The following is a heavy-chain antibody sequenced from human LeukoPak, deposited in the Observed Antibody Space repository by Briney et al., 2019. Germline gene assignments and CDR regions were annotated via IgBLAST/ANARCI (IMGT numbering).Heavy chain of an antibody. D-gene: IGHD2-21*01. Sequence: GASVKVSCKASGYTFTSYDINWVRQATGQGLEWMGWMNPNSGNTGYAQKFQGRVTITRNTSISTAYMELSSLRSEDTAVYYCARGVRRCGGDCYPGPIRYYYYYMDVWGKGTTVAVSS. CDR3: ARGVRRCGGDCYPGPIRYYYYYMDV. V-gene: IGHV1-8*03. CDR1: GYTFTSYD. J-gene: IGHJ6*03. CDR2: MNPNSGNT.